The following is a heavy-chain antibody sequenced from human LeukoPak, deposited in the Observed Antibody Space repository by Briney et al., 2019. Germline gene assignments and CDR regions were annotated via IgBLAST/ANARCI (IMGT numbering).Heavy chain of an antibody. CDR3: ARGRLGRQWLDY. D-gene: IGHD6-19*01. J-gene: IGHJ4*02. V-gene: IGHV1-2*02. CDR1: GYTFTGYY. Sequence: ASVKVSCKASGYTFTGYYMHWVRQAPGQGLKWMGWVNPNNGGTNYAQKFQGRVTMTRDTSINTGYMELSRLRSDDTAVYYCARGRLGRQWLDYWGQGTLVTVSS. CDR2: VNPNNGGT.